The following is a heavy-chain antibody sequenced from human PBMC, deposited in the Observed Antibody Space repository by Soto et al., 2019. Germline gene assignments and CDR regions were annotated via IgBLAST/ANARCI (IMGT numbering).Heavy chain of an antibody. J-gene: IGHJ2*01. V-gene: IGHV6-1*01. CDR3: ARGLTTVTTWYFDL. CDR1: GDSVASNRAA. D-gene: IGHD4-4*01. CDR2: TYYRSKWYN. Sequence: SQTFSLTCAISGDSVASNRAAWNWIRQSPSRGLEWLGRTYYRSKWYNDYAVSVKSRITINPDTSKNQFSLQLNSVTPEDAAVYYCARGLTTVTTWYFDLWGRGTLVTVSS.